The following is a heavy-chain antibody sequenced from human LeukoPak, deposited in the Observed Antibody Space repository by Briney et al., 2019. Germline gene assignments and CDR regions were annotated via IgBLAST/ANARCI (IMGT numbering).Heavy chain of an antibody. V-gene: IGHV7-4-1*01. Sequence: ASEKVSCKASGYYFTDYAIHWVRQAPGQGLEWMGWIHTKTANPTYAQDFTGRVVFSLDTSVHTAFLQIDTLETGDTAFYYCARPDYDSLSYWGQGSLVTVSP. CDR3: ARPDYDSLSY. D-gene: IGHD3-22*01. CDR1: GYYFTDYA. J-gene: IGHJ4*02. CDR2: IHTKTANP.